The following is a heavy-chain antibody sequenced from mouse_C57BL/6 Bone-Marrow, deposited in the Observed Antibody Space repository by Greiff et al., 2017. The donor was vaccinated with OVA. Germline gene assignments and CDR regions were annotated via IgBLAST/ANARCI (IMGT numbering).Heavy chain of an antibody. CDR2: IDPSDSYT. J-gene: IGHJ2*01. D-gene: IGHD2-3*01. V-gene: IGHV1-59*01. Sequence: VQLQQPGAELVRPGTSVKLSCKASGYTFTSYWMHWVKQRPGQGLEWIGVIDPSDSYTNYNQKFKGKATLTVDTSSSTAYMQLSSLTSEDSAVYYCAMDSDYWGQGTTLTVAS. CDR3: AMDSDY. CDR1: GYTFTSYW.